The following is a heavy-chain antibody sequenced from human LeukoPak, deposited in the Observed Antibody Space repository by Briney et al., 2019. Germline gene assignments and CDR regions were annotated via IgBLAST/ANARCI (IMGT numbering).Heavy chain of an antibody. Sequence: GSLRLSCAASGFTFTTHGMHWVRQAPGKGLEWIGEINHSGSTNYNPSLKSRVTISVDTSKNQFSLKLSSVTAADTAVYYCARGVPYVLRFLEWSYWGQGTLVTVSS. V-gene: IGHV4-34*01. D-gene: IGHD3-3*01. CDR2: INHSGST. CDR1: GFTFTTHG. CDR3: ARGVPYVLRFLEWSY. J-gene: IGHJ4*02.